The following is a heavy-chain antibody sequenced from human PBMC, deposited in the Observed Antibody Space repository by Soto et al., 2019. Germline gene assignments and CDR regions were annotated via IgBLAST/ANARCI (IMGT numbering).Heavy chain of an antibody. CDR2: ISYDGSNK. V-gene: IGHV3-30-3*01. D-gene: IGHD6-19*01. CDR3: ARSIAVAGSSMEV. Sequence: QVQLVESGGGVVQPGRSLRLSCAASGFTFSSYAMQWLRQAPGKGLAWVAVISYDGSNKYYADSVKGRFTISRDNSKNTLYRQMTSLRAEDTAVYYCARSIAVAGSSMEVWGKGTTVTVSS. CDR1: GFTFSSYA. J-gene: IGHJ6*04.